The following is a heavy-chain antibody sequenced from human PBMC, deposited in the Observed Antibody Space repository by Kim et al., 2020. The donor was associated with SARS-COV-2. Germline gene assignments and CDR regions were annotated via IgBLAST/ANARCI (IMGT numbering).Heavy chain of an antibody. J-gene: IGHJ3*02. Sequence: PSPKGRVPISVDTSKNQFSLKLSSVTAADTAVYYCARYRGYSGYDFAFDIWGQGTMVTVSS. V-gene: IGHV4-59*01. CDR3: ARYRGYSGYDFAFDI. D-gene: IGHD5-12*01.